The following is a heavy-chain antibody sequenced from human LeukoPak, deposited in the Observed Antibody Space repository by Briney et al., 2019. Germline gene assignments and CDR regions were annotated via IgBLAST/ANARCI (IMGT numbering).Heavy chain of an antibody. Sequence: GESLQISCKVSGHGFTTFWIGWVRPRPGKGLEWMGIIYPGDSDVRYSPSFEGQVTISVDRSLTTAYLQWSSLKASDTAMYYCAGYSSGSANYYFHEWGQGTLVTVSS. D-gene: IGHD5-12*01. J-gene: IGHJ4*02. V-gene: IGHV5-51*01. CDR2: IYPGDSDV. CDR1: GHGFTTFW. CDR3: AGYSSGSANYYFHE.